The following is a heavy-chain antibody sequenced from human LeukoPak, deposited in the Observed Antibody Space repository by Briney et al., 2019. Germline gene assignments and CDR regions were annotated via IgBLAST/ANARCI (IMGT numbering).Heavy chain of an antibody. CDR1: GFTFSNYE. CDR3: ARYPSYMDV. J-gene: IGHJ6*03. Sequence: GGSLRLSCAASGFTFSNYEMNWVRQAPGKGLEWVSYISSSGSNIYYADSVKGRFTISRDSAKNSLYLQMNSLRAEDTAVYYCARYPSYMDVWGIGTTVTIS. CDR2: ISSSGSNI. V-gene: IGHV3-48*03.